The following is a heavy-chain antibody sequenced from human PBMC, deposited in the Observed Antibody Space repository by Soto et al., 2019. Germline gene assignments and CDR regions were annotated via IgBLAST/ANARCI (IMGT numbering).Heavy chain of an antibody. V-gene: IGHV1-8*01. D-gene: IGHD3-3*01. CDR3: ARAISQTIFGGVISSSGRGYWFDP. CDR1: GYTFTSYD. CDR2: MNPNSGNT. Sequence: GASVKVSCKASGYTFTSYDINWVRQATGQGLEWMGWMNPNSGNTGYAQKFQGRVTMTRNTSISTAYMELSSLRSEDTAVYYCARAISQTIFGGVISSSGRGYWFDPWGQGTLVTFSS. J-gene: IGHJ5*02.